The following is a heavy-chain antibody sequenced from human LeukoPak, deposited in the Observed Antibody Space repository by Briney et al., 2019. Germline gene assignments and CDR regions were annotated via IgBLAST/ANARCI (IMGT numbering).Heavy chain of an antibody. CDR3: ARYSSGWDPYFDY. CDR1: GFTVSSNY. Sequence: GGSLRLSCAASGFTVSSNYMSWVRQAPGKGLEWVSVIYSGGSTYYADSVKGRFTISRHNSKNTLYLQMNSLRAEDTAVYYCARYSSGWDPYFDYWGQGTLVTVSS. CDR2: IYSGGST. D-gene: IGHD6-19*01. J-gene: IGHJ4*02. V-gene: IGHV3-53*04.